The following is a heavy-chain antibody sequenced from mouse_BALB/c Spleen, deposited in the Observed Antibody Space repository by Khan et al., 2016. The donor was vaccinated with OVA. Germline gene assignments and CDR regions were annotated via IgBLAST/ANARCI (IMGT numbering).Heavy chain of an antibody. J-gene: IGHJ4*01. D-gene: IGHD2-10*01. CDR3: ARQPYYHYYVMDY. Sequence: VQLQESGPGLVAPSQSLSITCTISGFSLSSYGIHWVRQPPGQGLEWLVVIWSDGSTTYNSTLKSRLSITKDNSKSQVFLKMNNLQTDDTAIYYCARQPYYHYYVMDYWGQGTSITVSS. CDR2: IWSDGST. V-gene: IGHV2-6-1*01. CDR1: GFSLSSYG.